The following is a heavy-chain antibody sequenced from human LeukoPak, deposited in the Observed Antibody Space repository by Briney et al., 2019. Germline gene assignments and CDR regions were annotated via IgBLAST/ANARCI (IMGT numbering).Heavy chain of an antibody. Sequence: SVKVSCKASGGTFNYYTINWVRQAPGQGLEWMGRIVPMFGIPDYAQKFQGRVTITADKSTSTAYMERSSLRSEDTAMYYCAIKGGSTTRAVDYWAQGTLVTVSS. J-gene: IGHJ4*02. V-gene: IGHV1-69*02. CDR1: GGTFNYYT. CDR2: IVPMFGIP. CDR3: AIKGGSTTRAVDY. D-gene: IGHD3-16*01.